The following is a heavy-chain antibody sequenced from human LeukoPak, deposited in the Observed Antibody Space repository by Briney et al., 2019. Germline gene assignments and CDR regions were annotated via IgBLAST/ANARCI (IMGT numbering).Heavy chain of an antibody. J-gene: IGHJ4*02. Sequence: ASVKVSCKASGYTFTGYYMHWVRQAPGQGLEWMGWINPNSGGTNYAQKFQGRVTMTRDTSISTAYMELSRLRSDDTAVYYCAREYCSSTSCYSSNYFDYWGQGTLVTVSS. V-gene: IGHV1-2*02. CDR2: INPNSGGT. CDR3: AREYCSSTSCYSSNYFDY. D-gene: IGHD2-2*01. CDR1: GYTFTGYY.